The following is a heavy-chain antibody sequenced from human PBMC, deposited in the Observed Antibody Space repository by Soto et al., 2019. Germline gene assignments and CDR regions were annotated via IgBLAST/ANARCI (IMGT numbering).Heavy chain of an antibody. CDR2: ISTYKGST. CDR1: GYTFTDYG. CDR3: ARHSSTYDILTRVAWFDP. D-gene: IGHD3-9*01. Sequence: ASVKVSCKTSGYTFTDYGISWVRQAPGQGLEWMGWISTYKGSTNYAQKFQGRVTMTTDTSTSTAYMELRSLRSDDTAVYYCARHSSTYDILTRVAWFDPWGQGTLVTVSS. V-gene: IGHV1-18*01. J-gene: IGHJ5*02.